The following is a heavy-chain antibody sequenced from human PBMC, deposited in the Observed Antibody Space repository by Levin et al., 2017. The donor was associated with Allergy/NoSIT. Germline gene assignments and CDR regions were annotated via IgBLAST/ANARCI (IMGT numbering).Heavy chain of an antibody. CDR3: ARSGGEGITIFGVVAHYYYYMDV. J-gene: IGHJ6*03. CDR1: GGSVSSGSYY. Sequence: SQTLSLTCTVSGGSVSSGSYYWSWIRQPPGKGLEWIGYIYYSGSTNYNPSLKSRVTISVDTSKNQFSLKLSSVTAADTAVYYCARSGGEGITIFGVVAHYYYYMDVWGKGTTVTVSS. CDR2: IYYSGST. V-gene: IGHV4-61*01. D-gene: IGHD3-3*01.